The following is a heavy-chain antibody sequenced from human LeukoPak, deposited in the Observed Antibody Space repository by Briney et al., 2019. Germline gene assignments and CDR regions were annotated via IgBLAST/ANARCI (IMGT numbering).Heavy chain of an antibody. V-gene: IGHV4-34*01. J-gene: IGHJ6*04. CDR2: INPSGST. CDR3: AHSGQTVPFSKPFYYHGLDV. D-gene: IGHD2/OR15-2a*01. CDR1: AGSFNGYC. Sequence: SESLSLTSAVYAGSFNGYCWSWISPPPGESLEWIGAINPSGSTNYNPSLESRVTISVDTSKNQFSLKLASVTAADTAVYYCAHSGQTVPFSKPFYYHGLDVWGKGTTVTVSS.